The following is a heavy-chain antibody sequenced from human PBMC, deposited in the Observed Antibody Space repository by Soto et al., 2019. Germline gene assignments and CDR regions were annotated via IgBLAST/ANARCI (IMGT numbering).Heavy chain of an antibody. V-gene: IGHV3-30*18. J-gene: IGHJ4*02. CDR3: AKDQYSSGWYQTHFNY. CDR2: ISSDGSNK. D-gene: IGHD6-19*01. Sequence: QVQLVESGGGVVQPGRCLRLSCAASGFTFSSYGMHWVRQAPGKGLEWVAVISSDGSNKYYADSVKGRFTISRDNSTHTLYLQMNGLRAEETAVYYCAKDQYSSGWYQTHFNYWGQGTVVTPSS. CDR1: GFTFSSYG.